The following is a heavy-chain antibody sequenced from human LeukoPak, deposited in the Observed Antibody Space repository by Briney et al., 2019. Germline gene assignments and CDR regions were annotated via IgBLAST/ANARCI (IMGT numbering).Heavy chain of an antibody. CDR3: ARDQGGGTKAEYFQH. J-gene: IGHJ1*01. CDR2: ISYDGSNK. CDR1: GFTFSSYA. Sequence: GVLRLSCAASGFTFSSYAMHWVRQAPGKGLGWVAVISYDGSNKYYADSVKGRFTISRDNSKNTLYLQMNSLRAEDTAVYYCARDQGGGTKAEYFQHWGQGTLVTVSS. D-gene: IGHD2-2*01. V-gene: IGHV3-30-3*01.